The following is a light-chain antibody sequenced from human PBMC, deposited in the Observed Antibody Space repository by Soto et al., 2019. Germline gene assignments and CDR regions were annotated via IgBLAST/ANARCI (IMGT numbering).Light chain of an antibody. CDR1: SSNIGNNA. V-gene: IGLV1-36*01. CDR3: AAWDDSLNAPV. Sequence: QSVLTQPPSVSQAPRQRVTISCSGSSSNIGNNAVNWYQQLPGKAPKLLIYYDDLLPSGVADRFSGSKSGTSASLAISGLPSEDEADYYCAAWDDSLNAPVFGGGTQLTVL. J-gene: IGLJ2*01. CDR2: YDD.